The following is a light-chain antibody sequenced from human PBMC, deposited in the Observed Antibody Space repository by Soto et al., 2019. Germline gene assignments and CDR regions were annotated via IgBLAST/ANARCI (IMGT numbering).Light chain of an antibody. V-gene: IGKV3-11*01. CDR2: DAS. J-gene: IGKJ4*01. CDR3: QQRSDWHT. Sequence: EIVLTQSPATLSLSPGERATLSCRASQSVSSYLAWYQQKPGQAPRLLIYDASNRATGIPVRFSGSGSGTDFTLTISSLEPEDFAVYYCQQRSDWHTFGGGTRVEIK. CDR1: QSVSSY.